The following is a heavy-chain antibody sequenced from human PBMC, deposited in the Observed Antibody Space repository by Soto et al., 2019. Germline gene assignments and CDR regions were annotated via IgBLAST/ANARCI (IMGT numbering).Heavy chain of an antibody. CDR1: GDSIRSSY. D-gene: IGHD6-13*01. V-gene: IGHV4-59*01. CDR2: VYHTGTT. CDR3: ARDMSGGSSWYEFDS. J-gene: IGHJ4*02. Sequence: SSETLSLTCTVSGDSIRSSYWSWVRQPPGRGLEWIGYVYHTGTTNSNPSLKSRVTISADTSKNLFSLKLISVTPADTAAYFCARDMSGGSSWYEFDSWGPGTLVTVSS.